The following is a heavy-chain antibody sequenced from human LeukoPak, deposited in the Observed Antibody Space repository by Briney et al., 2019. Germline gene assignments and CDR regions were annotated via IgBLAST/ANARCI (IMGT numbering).Heavy chain of an antibody. CDR2: VRYDGSNE. Sequence: GGSLRLSCTTSGFAFSNYGLHWVRQAPGTGLEWVAFVRYDGSNEYYADSVKGRFTVSRDNSRNTLYLQMNSLTSEDTGVYSCAKDSNSGYVPVGPDFWGLGTLVTVSS. J-gene: IGHJ4*02. CDR1: GFAFSNYG. D-gene: IGHD5-12*01. V-gene: IGHV3-30*02. CDR3: AKDSNSGYVPVGPDF.